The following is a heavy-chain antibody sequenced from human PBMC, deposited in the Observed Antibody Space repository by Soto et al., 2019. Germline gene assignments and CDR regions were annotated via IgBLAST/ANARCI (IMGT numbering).Heavy chain of an antibody. V-gene: IGHV1-2*02. CDR3: ARGGGQTYYYYPMDV. CDR1: GYTFTYHY. D-gene: IGHD3-16*01. J-gene: IGHJ6*02. Sequence: VQLVQSRAEVKKPGASVKVSCKAFGYTFTYHYIHWVRQAPGQGLEWMGYINPNSGGTRFDKRFQDRVAMTRDTAFNTTYVELSRLTSDDTAIYYCARGGGQTYYYYPMDVWGQGTTVTVSS. CDR2: INPNSGGT.